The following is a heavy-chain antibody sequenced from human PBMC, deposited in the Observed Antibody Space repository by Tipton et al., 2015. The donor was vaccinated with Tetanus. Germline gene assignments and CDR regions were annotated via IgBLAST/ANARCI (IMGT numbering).Heavy chain of an antibody. J-gene: IGHJ4*02. V-gene: IGHV4-4*07. CDR1: GGSISSYY. D-gene: IGHD2-8*01. Sequence: TLSLTCTLSGGSISSYYWSWIRQPAGKGLEWIGRIYSSGTTRYNLSLRSRVTLSIDTSKNQFSLKLTSVTAADTAVYYCARANGPGSYLDYWGQGTLVTVSS. CDR2: IYSSGTT. CDR3: ARANGPGSYLDY.